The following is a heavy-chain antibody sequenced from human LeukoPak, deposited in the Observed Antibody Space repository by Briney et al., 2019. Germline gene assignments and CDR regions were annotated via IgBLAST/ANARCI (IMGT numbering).Heavy chain of an antibody. Sequence: GGSLRLSCAASGFTFSSYWIYWVRQAPGKGLVYVSRINNDGGGTTYADSVRGRFTTSRDNARNMVYLQMDSLRADDTAVYYCARGGGYHAFDIWGQGTMVTVSS. CDR2: INNDGGGT. CDR1: GFTFSSYW. D-gene: IGHD1-26*01. CDR3: ARGGGYHAFDI. J-gene: IGHJ3*02. V-gene: IGHV3-74*03.